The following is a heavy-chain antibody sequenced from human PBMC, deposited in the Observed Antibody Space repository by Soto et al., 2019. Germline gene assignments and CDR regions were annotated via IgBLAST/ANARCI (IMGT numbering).Heavy chain of an antibody. J-gene: IGHJ4*03. CDR1: GFTFNIYG. CDR3: AKDQASGQGSFDS. CDR2: ISYDGSNQ. Sequence: GESLIHSCAASGFTFNIYGLHWVRQAPDKGLEWVALISYDGSNQYYADSVKGRFTISRDNSKNTLFLQMNSLRADVLAVYYCAKDQASGQGSFDSWGQGT. V-gene: IGHV3-30*18.